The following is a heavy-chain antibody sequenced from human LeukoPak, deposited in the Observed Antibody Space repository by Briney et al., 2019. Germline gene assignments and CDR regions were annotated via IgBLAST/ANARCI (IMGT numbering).Heavy chain of an antibody. J-gene: IGHJ4*02. CDR3: ARGPGSSPPFGY. Sequence: GGSLRLSCAASGFTFSSYGMHWVRQAPGKGLEWVAVISYDGSNKYYADSVKGRFTISRDNAKNSLYLQMNSLRAEDTAVYYCARGPGSSPPFGYWGQGTLVTVSS. CDR2: ISYDGSNK. CDR1: GFTFSSYG. V-gene: IGHV3-30*03. D-gene: IGHD6-6*01.